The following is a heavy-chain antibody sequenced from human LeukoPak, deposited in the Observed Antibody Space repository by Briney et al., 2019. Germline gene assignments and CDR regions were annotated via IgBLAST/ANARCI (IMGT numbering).Heavy chain of an antibody. Sequence: GGSLRLSCAAYGFTFRNYGIHWVRQAPGKGLEWVAFVRYDSTKKYYADSVKGRFTISRDNFKNTLDLQMNSLRPEDTAVYYCARDGLNTMVRGKIHYNYMDVWGKGTTVSISS. CDR1: GFTFRNYG. V-gene: IGHV3-30*02. J-gene: IGHJ6*03. CDR2: VRYDSTKK. D-gene: IGHD3-10*01. CDR3: ARDGLNTMVRGKIHYNYMDV.